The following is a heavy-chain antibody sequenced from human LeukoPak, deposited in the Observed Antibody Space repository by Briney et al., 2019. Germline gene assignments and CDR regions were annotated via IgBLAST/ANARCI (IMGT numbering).Heavy chain of an antibody. J-gene: IGHJ3*02. CDR2: INPNSGGT. CDR3: ARVGSGYYVYDAFDI. CDR1: GYTFTGYY. V-gene: IGHV1-2*04. Sequence: ASVKVSCKASGYTFTGYYMHWVRQAPGQGLEWMGWINPNSGGTNYAQKFQGWVTMTRDTSISTAYMELSRLRSDDTAVYYCARVGSGYYVYDAFDIWGQGTMVTVSS. D-gene: IGHD3-22*01.